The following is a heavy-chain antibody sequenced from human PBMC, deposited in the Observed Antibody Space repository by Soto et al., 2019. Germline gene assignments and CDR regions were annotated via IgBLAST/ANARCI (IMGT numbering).Heavy chain of an antibody. CDR2: ISGSGGST. CDR1: GFTFSSYA. CDR3: AKDRKAYSYGGLFDY. J-gene: IGHJ4*02. Sequence: GGSLRLSCAASGFTFSSYAMSWVRQAPGEGLEWVSAISGSGGSTYYADSVKGRFTISRDNSKNTLYLQMNSLRAEDTAVYYCAKDRKAYSYGGLFDYWGQGTLVTVSS. V-gene: IGHV3-23*01. D-gene: IGHD5-18*01.